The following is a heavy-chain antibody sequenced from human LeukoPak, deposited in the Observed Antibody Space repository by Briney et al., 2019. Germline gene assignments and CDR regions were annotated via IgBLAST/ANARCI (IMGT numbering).Heavy chain of an antibody. D-gene: IGHD3-10*01. J-gene: IGHJ5*02. CDR1: GFTFSSYG. Sequence: GGSLRLSCAASGFTFSSYGIHWVRQAPGKGLEWVAFIRYDGTNKYYADSVKGRFTISRDNSKNTLYLQMNSLRAEDTAVYYCAKDSYGSGLNWFDPWGQGTLVTVSS. CDR3: AKDSYGSGLNWFDP. V-gene: IGHV3-30*02. CDR2: IRYDGTNK.